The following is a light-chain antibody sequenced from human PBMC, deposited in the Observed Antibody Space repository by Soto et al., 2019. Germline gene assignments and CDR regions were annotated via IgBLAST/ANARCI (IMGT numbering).Light chain of an antibody. CDR1: QTVSNY. V-gene: IGKV3-20*01. J-gene: IGKJ1*01. CDR2: DAS. Sequence: EIVLTQSPGTLSLSPGERATLSCRASQTVSNYLAWYQQKPGLAPRLLIYDASTRATGIPDRFSGSGSGTDFTLTISRLEPEDFAVYYCQQYGGSPRTFGQGTKVDI. CDR3: QQYGGSPRT.